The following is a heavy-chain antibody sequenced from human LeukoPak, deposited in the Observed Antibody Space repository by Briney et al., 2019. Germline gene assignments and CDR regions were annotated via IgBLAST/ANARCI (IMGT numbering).Heavy chain of an antibody. D-gene: IGHD2-2*02. J-gene: IGHJ4*02. CDR1: GFTFSDAR. Sequence: PGGSLRLSCAASGFTFSDARMSWVRQTPGKGLEWDGRIKSNTDGGTTDFAAPVKGRFTISRDDSENALYLQMNSLKTEDTAVYYCTTQLLYEHNFDYWGQGTLVTVSS. V-gene: IGHV3-15*01. CDR2: IKSNTDGGTT. CDR3: TTQLLYEHNFDY.